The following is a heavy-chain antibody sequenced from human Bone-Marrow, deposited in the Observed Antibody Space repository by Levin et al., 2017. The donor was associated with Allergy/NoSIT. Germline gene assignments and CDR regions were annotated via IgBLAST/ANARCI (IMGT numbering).Heavy chain of an antibody. V-gene: IGHV2-5*02. Sequence: SGPTLVKPTQTLTLTCTFSGFSLSTSGVGVGWIRQPPGKALEWLALIYWDDDKRYSPSLKSRLTITKDTSKNQVVLTMTNMDPVETATYYCAHRHNVWFGEEEYYFDYWGQGTLVTVSS. J-gene: IGHJ4*02. CDR3: AHRHNVWFGEEEYYFDY. CDR2: IYWDDDK. CDR1: GFSLSTSGVG. D-gene: IGHD3-10*01.